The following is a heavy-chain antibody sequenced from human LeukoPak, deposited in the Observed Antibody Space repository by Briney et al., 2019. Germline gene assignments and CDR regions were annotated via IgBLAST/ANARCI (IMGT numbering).Heavy chain of an antibody. CDR2: IIPIFGTA. Sequence: ASVKVSCKASGGTFSSYAISWVRQAPGQGLEWMGGIIPIFGTANYAQKFQGRVTITADKSTSTAYMELSSLRSEDTAVYYCASDGSYQYYFDYWGQGTLVTVSS. CDR3: ASDGSYQYYFDY. D-gene: IGHD1-26*01. V-gene: IGHV1-69*06. J-gene: IGHJ4*02. CDR1: GGTFSSYA.